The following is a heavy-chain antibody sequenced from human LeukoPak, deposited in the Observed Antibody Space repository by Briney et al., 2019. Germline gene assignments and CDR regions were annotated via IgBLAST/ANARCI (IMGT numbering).Heavy chain of an antibody. CDR1: GGSISSGGYY. J-gene: IGHJ6*02. V-gene: IGHV4-31*03. Sequence: SQTLSLTCTVSGGSISSGGYYWSWIRQHPGKGLEWIGYIYYSGSTYYNPSLKSRVIISVDTSKNQFSLKLSSVTAADTAVYYCAGYGDYAMDVWGQGTTVTVSS. CDR3: AGYGDYAMDV. D-gene: IGHD4-17*01. CDR2: IYYSGST.